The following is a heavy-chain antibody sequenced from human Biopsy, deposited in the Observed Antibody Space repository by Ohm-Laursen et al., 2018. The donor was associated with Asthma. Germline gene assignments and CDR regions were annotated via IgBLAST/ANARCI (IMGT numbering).Heavy chain of an antibody. Sequence: SLRLSCAASGFTFSDYYMSWIRQAPGKGLEWVSYISSSGGTIYYADSVKGRFTISRDNAQNSLFLQMTSLGAEDTAMYYCASECTVATCPLAYWGQGALVTVSS. CDR1: GFTFSDYY. CDR2: ISSSGGTI. CDR3: ASECTVATCPLAY. V-gene: IGHV3-11*01. D-gene: IGHD2-8*02. J-gene: IGHJ4*02.